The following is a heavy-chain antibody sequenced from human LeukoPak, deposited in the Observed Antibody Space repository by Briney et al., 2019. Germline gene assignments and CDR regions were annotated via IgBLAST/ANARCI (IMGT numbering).Heavy chain of an antibody. V-gene: IGHV3-30*04. Sequence: GRSLRLSCAASGFTFSSYAMHWVRQAPGKGLEWVAVISYDGSNKYYADSVKGRFTISRDNSKNTLYLQMNSLRAEDTAVYYCARSRDGYNYGKSSFDYWGQGTLVTVSS. CDR2: ISYDGSNK. D-gene: IGHD5-24*01. CDR1: GFTFSSYA. CDR3: ARSRDGYNYGKSSFDY. J-gene: IGHJ4*02.